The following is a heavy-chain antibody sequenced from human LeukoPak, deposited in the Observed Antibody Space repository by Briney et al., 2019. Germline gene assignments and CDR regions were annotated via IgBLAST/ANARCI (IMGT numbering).Heavy chain of an antibody. J-gene: IGHJ5*02. CDR3: AKSVPAAIRRFDP. V-gene: IGHV4-59*01. CDR1: GGSFSGYY. Sequence: SETLSLTCAVYGGSFSGYYWSWIRQPPGKGLEWIGYIYYSGSTNYNPSLKSRVTISVDTSKNQFSLKLSSVTAADTAVYYCAKSVPAAIRRFDPWGQGTLVTVSS. D-gene: IGHD2-2*01. CDR2: IYYSGST.